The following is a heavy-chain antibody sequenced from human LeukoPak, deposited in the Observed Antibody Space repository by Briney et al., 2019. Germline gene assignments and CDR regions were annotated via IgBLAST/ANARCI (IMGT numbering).Heavy chain of an antibody. D-gene: IGHD6-13*01. CDR1: GGSISSYY. Sequence: PSETLSLTCTVSGGSISSYYWSWIRQPPGKGLEWIGYIYYSGSTNYNPSLKSRVTISVDTSKNQFSLKLSSVTAADTAVYYCARAEGVIAAAGTGYDYWGQGTLVTVSS. CDR2: IYYSGST. V-gene: IGHV4-59*01. CDR3: ARAEGVIAAAGTGYDY. J-gene: IGHJ4*02.